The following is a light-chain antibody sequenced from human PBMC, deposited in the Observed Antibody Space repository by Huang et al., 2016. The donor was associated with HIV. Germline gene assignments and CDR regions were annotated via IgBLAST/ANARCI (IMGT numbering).Light chain of an antibody. CDR2: GAS. CDR1: QDITNY. Sequence: DIQMTQSPSSLSASVGDRVTITCQASQDITNYLNWYQQIPGKAPKLRIYGASILQTGVPSRFSGRGSGTHFTFTITSLQPEDIATYYCQQYDNLPRTFGGGTKV. V-gene: IGKV1-33*01. J-gene: IGKJ4*01. CDR3: QQYDNLPRT.